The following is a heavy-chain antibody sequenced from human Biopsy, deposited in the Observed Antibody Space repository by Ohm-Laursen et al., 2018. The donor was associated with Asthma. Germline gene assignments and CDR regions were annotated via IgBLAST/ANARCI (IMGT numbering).Heavy chain of an antibody. J-gene: IGHJ4*02. V-gene: IGHV1-69*13. Sequence: SVKVSCKSLGGTFNTYVIGWARQAPGQGLEWMGGINSVFGTTTYPQKFQDRVTITADDSTSTAYMELSSLRSEDTAVYYCARKAGSCISRTCYSLDFWGQGTLVTVSS. CDR1: GGTFNTYV. CDR3: ARKAGSCISRTCYSLDF. D-gene: IGHD2-2*01. CDR2: INSVFGTT.